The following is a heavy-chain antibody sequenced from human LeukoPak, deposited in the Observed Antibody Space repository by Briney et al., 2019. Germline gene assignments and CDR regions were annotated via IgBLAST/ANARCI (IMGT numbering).Heavy chain of an antibody. D-gene: IGHD1-26*01. V-gene: IGHV3-23*01. Sequence: GGSLRLSCAASGFTFSSYAMSWVRQAPGKGLEWVSAISGSGGSTYYADSVKGRFTISRDNSKNTLYLQMNSLRAEDTAVYYCAGGVGAILHTFGYWGQGTLVTVSS. CDR3: AGGVGAILHTFGY. J-gene: IGHJ4*02. CDR2: ISGSGGST. CDR1: GFTFSSYA.